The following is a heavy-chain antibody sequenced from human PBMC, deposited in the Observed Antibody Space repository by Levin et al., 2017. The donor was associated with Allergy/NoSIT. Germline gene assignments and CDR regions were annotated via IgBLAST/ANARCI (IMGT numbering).Heavy chain of an antibody. Sequence: LSLTCAASGFRFSDSYMDWVRQAPGKGLGWVGRIRNKANNHLTHYAASVKGRFTISRDASKNSLYLQMDSLETADTAVYYCAREDLGGVFDVWGQGSLVTVST. J-gene: IGHJ4*02. CDR1: GFRFSDSY. CDR3: AREDLGGVFDV. V-gene: IGHV3-72*01. CDR2: IRNKANNHLT. D-gene: IGHD3-16*01.